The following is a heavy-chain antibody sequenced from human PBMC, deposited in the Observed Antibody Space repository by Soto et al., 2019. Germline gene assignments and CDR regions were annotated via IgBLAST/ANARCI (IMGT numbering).Heavy chain of an antibody. CDR3: ARSNYYDDYWSPYDY. D-gene: IGHD3-3*01. V-gene: IGHV3-20*04. J-gene: IGHJ4*02. CDR1: GFTFDDFG. Sequence: EVQLVESGGGVVRPGGSLRLSCAASGFTFDDFGMSWVREAPGKGREWVAGINWNGGTIGYADSVKGRFTISRDNAKNSLYLQMSSLRAEDTALYYCARSNYYDDYWSPYDYWGQGTLVTVPS. CDR2: INWNGGTI.